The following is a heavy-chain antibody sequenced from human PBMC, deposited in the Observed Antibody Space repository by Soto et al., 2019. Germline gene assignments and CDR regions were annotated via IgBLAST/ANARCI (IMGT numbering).Heavy chain of an antibody. V-gene: IGHV4-59*08. J-gene: IGHJ4*02. Sequence: SETLSLTCTVSGGSISSDYWMWIRQPPGKGLEWIGYIYYTGRTNYNPSLKSRVTISLDTSKTRFSLNLNSVTAADTAVYYCARWNVRRFDYWGQGALVTVSS. CDR1: GGSISSDY. D-gene: IGHD1-1*01. CDR3: ARWNVRRFDY. CDR2: IYYTGRT.